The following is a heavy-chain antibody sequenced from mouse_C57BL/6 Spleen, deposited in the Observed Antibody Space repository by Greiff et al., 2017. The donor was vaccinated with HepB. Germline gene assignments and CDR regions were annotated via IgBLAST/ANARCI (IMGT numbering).Heavy chain of an antibody. D-gene: IGHD1-1*01. Sequence: VKLMESGAELVKPGASVKISCKASGYAFSSYWMNWVKQRPGKGLEWIGQIYPGDGDTNYNGKFKGKATLTADKSSSTAYMQLSSLTSEDSAVYFCARRKDYYGSPFAYWGQGTLVTVSA. CDR2: IYPGDGDT. CDR1: GYAFSSYW. J-gene: IGHJ3*01. CDR3: ARRKDYYGSPFAY. V-gene: IGHV1-80*01.